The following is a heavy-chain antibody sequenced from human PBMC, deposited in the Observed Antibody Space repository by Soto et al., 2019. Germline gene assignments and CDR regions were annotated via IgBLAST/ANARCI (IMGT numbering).Heavy chain of an antibody. V-gene: IGHV4-39*01. CDR2: TYYNGNA. CDR1: GGSIDRSNYY. D-gene: IGHD3-22*01. J-gene: IGHJ5*02. CDR3: ARGYYDTSGYLTGRFDP. Sequence: SETLSLTCNVSGGSIDRSNYYWDWLRQPPGKGLEWIGTTYYNGNAYYNPSLKSRVSMSVDTSKNQFSLKLSSVTAADTAVYYCARGYYDTSGYLTGRFDPWGQGTLGTVSS.